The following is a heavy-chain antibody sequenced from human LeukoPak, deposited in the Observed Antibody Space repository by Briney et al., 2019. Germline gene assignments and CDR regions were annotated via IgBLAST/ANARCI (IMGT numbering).Heavy chain of an antibody. Sequence: PGGSLRLSCAASGFTFSSYAMSWVRQAPGKGLEWVSAISGSGGSTYYADSVKGRFTISRDNSKNTLYLQMNSLRAEDTAVYYCAKDPISYDSSGYYHNYFDYWGQGTLVTVSS. CDR2: ISGSGGST. CDR1: GFTFSSYA. J-gene: IGHJ4*02. CDR3: AKDPISYDSSGYYHNYFDY. D-gene: IGHD3-22*01. V-gene: IGHV3-23*01.